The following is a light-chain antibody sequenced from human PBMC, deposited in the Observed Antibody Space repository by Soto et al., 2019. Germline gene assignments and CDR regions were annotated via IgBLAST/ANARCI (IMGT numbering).Light chain of an antibody. CDR1: SSDVGSYNR. CDR3: CSYGGTYTYV. V-gene: IGLV2-11*01. CDR2: DVT. Sequence: SALTQPPSVSGSPGQSVTISCTGTSSDVGSYNRVSWYQQPPGTAPKLMIYDVTRRPSGVPDRFSGSQSGNTASLTISGLQAEDEADYYCCSYGGTYTYVFGTGTKVTVL. J-gene: IGLJ1*01.